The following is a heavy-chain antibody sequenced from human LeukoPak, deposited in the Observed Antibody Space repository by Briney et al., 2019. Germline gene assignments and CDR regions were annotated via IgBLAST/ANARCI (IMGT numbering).Heavy chain of an antibody. D-gene: IGHD3-9*01. J-gene: IGHJ5*02. CDR1: GYTFTSYG. V-gene: IGHV1-18*01. CDR3: ARDLYDILTGPISWFDP. CDR2: ISAYNGNT. Sequence: ASVKVSCKASGYTFTSYGISWVRQAPGQGLEWMGWISAYNGNTNYAQKLQGRVTMTTDTSTSTAYMELRSLRSDDTAVYYCARDLYDILTGPISWFDPWGQGTLVTVSS.